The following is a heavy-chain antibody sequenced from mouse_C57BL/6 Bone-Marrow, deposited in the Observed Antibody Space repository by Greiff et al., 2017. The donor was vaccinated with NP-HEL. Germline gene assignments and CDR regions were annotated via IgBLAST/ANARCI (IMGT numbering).Heavy chain of an antibody. V-gene: IGHV1-69*01. D-gene: IGHD2-3*01. CDR3: ARDGYLYYFDY. Sequence: VQLQQPGAELVMPGASVKLSCKASGYTFTSYWMHWVKQRPGQGLEWIGEIDPSDSYTNYNQKFKGKSTLTVDKSSSTAYMQLSSLTSEDSAVYYCARDGYLYYFDYWGQGTTLTVSS. CDR1: GYTFTSYW. J-gene: IGHJ2*01. CDR2: IDPSDSYT.